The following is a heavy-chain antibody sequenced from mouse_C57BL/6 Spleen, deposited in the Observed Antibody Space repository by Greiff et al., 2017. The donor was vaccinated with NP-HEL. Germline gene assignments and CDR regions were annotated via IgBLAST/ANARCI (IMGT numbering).Heavy chain of an antibody. CDR3: ARNDYSWFAY. D-gene: IGHD2-4*01. V-gene: IGHV1-69*01. CDR2: IDPSDSYT. CDR1: GYTFTSYW. Sequence: QVQLQQPGAELVMPGASVKLSCKASGYTFTSYWMHWVKQRPGHGLEWIGEIDPSDSYTNDNQKFKGKSTLTVDKSSSTAYMQLSSLTSEDSAVYYCARNDYSWFAYWGQGTLVTVSA. J-gene: IGHJ3*01.